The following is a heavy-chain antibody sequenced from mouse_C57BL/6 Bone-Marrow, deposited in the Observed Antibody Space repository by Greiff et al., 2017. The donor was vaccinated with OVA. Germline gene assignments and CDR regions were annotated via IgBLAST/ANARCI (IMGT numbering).Heavy chain of an antibody. J-gene: IGHJ1*03. CDR3: AKDGYCWYFDV. CDR1: GYTFTSYW. CDR2: IDPSDSYT. D-gene: IGHD2-3*01. V-gene: IGHV1-69*01. Sequence: QVQLQPPGPELVMPGASVKLSCKASGYTFTSYWMHWVKPRPGQGLAWIGEIDPSDSYTHYNQQFKDKSSLTVDKSASTAYMQLIILTSYDSAVDDCAKDGYCWYFDVWGTGTTVTVSS.